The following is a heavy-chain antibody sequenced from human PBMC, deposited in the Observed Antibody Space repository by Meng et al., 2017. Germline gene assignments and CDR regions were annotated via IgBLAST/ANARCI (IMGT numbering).Heavy chain of an antibody. Sequence: PRQQSGPRLVHPPQPLSPICAIAGCSSSSNSAAWNWIRQSPSRGLGWLGRAYYRSKWYHDYAESVKSRISIDPDTSKNQFSLQLRSVTPEDSAVYYCARGSYSFDSWGQRTLVTVSS. V-gene: IGHV6-1*01. CDR1: GCSSSSNSAA. J-gene: IGHJ4*02. D-gene: IGHD1-26*01. CDR3: ARGSYSFDS. CDR2: AYYRSKWYH.